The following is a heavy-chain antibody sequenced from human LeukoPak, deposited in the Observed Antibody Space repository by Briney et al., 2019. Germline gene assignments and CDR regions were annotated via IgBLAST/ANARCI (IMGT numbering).Heavy chain of an antibody. D-gene: IGHD6-6*01. Sequence: GGSLRLSCAASGFTFNTYEMTWVRQAPGKGLEWLSYISSSGFTIYYADSVRGRFSISRDNAKNSLYLQMNSLRAEDTAVYFCARVLYSSSSVYYYYYYMDVWGKGTTVTVSS. V-gene: IGHV3-48*03. J-gene: IGHJ6*03. CDR1: GFTFNTYE. CDR2: ISSSGFTI. CDR3: ARVLYSSSSVYYYYYYMDV.